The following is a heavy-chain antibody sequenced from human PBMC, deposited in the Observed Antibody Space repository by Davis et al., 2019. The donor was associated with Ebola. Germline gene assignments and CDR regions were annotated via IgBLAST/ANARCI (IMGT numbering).Heavy chain of an antibody. J-gene: IGHJ6*02. CDR2: IYSGGST. Sequence: GESLKISCAASGFTVSSNYMSWVRQAPGKGLEWVSVIYSGGSTYYADSVKGRFTISRDNSKNTLYLQMNSLRTEDTALYYCAKVVVPAAMNYYYGMDVWGQGTTVTVSS. D-gene: IGHD2-2*01. CDR1: GFTVSSNY. V-gene: IGHV3-53*05. CDR3: AKVVVPAAMNYYYGMDV.